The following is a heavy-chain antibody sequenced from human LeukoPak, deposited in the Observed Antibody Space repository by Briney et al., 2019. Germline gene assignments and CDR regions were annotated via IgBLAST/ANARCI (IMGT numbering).Heavy chain of an antibody. V-gene: IGHV4-38-2*02. Sequence: SETLSLTCTVSGYSISSGYYWGWIRQPPGKGLEWIGSIYYSGSTYYNPSLKSRVTISVDTSKNQFSLKLSSVTAADTAVYYCARGLDYFDYWGQGTLVTVSS. CDR1: GYSISSGYY. J-gene: IGHJ4*02. CDR2: IYYSGST. CDR3: ARGLDYFDY.